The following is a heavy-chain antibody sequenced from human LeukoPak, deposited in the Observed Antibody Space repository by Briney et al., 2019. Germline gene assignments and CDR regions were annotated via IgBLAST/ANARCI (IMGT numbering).Heavy chain of an antibody. CDR2: IYYSGST. V-gene: IGHV4-59*01. CDR3: ARDTAMKR. CDR1: GGSISSYY. D-gene: IGHD5-18*01. Sequence: SETLSLACTVSGGSISSYYWSWLRQPPGKGLEWIGYIYYSGSTNYNPSLKSRGTISVDTSNNQFSLKLTSVTAADTAVYYCARDTAMKRWGQGTLVTVSS. J-gene: IGHJ4*02.